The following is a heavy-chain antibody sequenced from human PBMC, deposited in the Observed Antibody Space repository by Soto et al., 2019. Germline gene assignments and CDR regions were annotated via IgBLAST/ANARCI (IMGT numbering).Heavy chain of an antibody. V-gene: IGHV3-30*18. CDR2: ISYDGSNK. CDR3: AKGDCGGACYSFDAFDI. D-gene: IGHD2-21*02. J-gene: IGHJ3*02. CDR1: GFTFSSYG. Sequence: QVQLVESGGGVVQPGRSLRLSCAASGFTFSSYGMHWVRQAPGKGLEWVAVISYDGSNKYYADSVKGRFTISRDNSKNTLYLQMNRLRAEDTAVYYCAKGDCGGACYSFDAFDIWGQGTMVTVSS.